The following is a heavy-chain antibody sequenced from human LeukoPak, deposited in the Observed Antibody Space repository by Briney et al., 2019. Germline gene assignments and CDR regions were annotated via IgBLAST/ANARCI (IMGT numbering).Heavy chain of an antibody. CDR3: AKDPSGWLRIIDY. CDR2: INTNGGST. J-gene: IGHJ4*02. Sequence: PGGSLRLSCAASGFTFSSYGMSWVRQAPGKGLQWVSAINTNGGSTYYADSVKGRFTISRDNSKNTLYLQMNSLRAEDTAVYYCAKDPSGWLRIIDYWGQGTLVTVSS. D-gene: IGHD5-12*01. V-gene: IGHV3-23*01. CDR1: GFTFSSYG.